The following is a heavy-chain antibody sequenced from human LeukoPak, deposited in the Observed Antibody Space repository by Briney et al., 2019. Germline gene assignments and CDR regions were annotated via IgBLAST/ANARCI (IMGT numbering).Heavy chain of an antibody. V-gene: IGHV1-18*01. D-gene: IGHD3/OR15-3a*01. CDR2: TSAYNDNT. Sequence: ASVKVSCKTSGYTFISYGISWVRQAPGQGLEWMGWTSAYNDNTNYAQKFQGRVTMTTDTSTSTAYMELRSLRSDDTAVYFCARGEGTVPSDYWGQGTLVTVSS. CDR3: ARGEGTVPSDY. CDR1: GYTFISYG. J-gene: IGHJ4*02.